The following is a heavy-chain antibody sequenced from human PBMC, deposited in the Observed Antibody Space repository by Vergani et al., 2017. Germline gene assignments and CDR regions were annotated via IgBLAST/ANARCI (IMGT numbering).Heavy chain of an antibody. CDR1: GGSFSGCY. Sequence: QVQLQQWGAGLLKPSETLSLTCAVYGGSFSGCYWSWIRQPPGKGLEWIGEINHSGSTNYNPSLKSRVTISVDTSKNQFSLKLSSVTAADTAVYYCARRPYYYDSSGYSKYYYYGMDVWGQGTTVTVSS. J-gene: IGHJ6*02. CDR2: INHSGST. V-gene: IGHV4-34*01. CDR3: ARRPYYYDSSGYSKYYYYGMDV. D-gene: IGHD3-22*01.